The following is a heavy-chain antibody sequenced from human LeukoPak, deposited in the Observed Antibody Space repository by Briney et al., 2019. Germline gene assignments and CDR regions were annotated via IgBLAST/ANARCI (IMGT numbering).Heavy chain of an antibody. D-gene: IGHD6-13*01. J-gene: IGHJ4*02. CDR3: ARKAISSSWYRLDY. Sequence: SETLALPCTVSGGTISSYYWSWVRQPPGKGLEWVGYIHYSGSNNYNPSLKSRDTISVDTSKNQFSLKLSSVTAADTAVYYCARKAISSSWYRLDYWGQGTLVTVSS. CDR2: IHYSGSN. V-gene: IGHV4-59*08. CDR1: GGTISSYY.